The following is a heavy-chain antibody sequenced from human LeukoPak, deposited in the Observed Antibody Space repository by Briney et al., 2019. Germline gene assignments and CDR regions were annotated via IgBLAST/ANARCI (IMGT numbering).Heavy chain of an antibody. J-gene: IGHJ4*02. CDR3: ASPPAYSSSWYDFDY. V-gene: IGHV1-69*13. D-gene: IGHD6-13*01. CDR1: GGTFSSYA. CDR2: IIPIFGTA. Sequence: SVNVSCTASGGTFSSYAISWVRQAPGQGLEWMGGIIPIFGTANYAQKFQGRVTITADESTSTAYMELSSLRSEDTAVYYCASPPAYSSSWYDFDYWGQGTLVTVSS.